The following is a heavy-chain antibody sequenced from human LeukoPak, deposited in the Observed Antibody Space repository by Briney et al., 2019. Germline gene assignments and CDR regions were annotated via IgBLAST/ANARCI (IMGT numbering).Heavy chain of an antibody. CDR1: GFTFSSFT. CDR3: ARGAGTTVYYIDV. CDR2: ISNDGSNK. Sequence: GRSLRLSCAASGFTFSSFTMHWVRQAPGKGLQWVAVISNDGSNKYYPDSLKGRFTISRDNSKNTLYLKMSSLTTEDTAVYYCARGAGTTVYYIDVWGRGTTVTVSS. J-gene: IGHJ6*03. V-gene: IGHV3-30*15. D-gene: IGHD1-7*01.